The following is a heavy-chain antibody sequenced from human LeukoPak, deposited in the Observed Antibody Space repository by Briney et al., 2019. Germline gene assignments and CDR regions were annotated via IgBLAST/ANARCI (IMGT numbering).Heavy chain of an antibody. CDR3: ATHRASLFDR. J-gene: IGHJ6*01. V-gene: IGHV4-59*08. D-gene: IGHD3-9*01. Sequence: PSETLSLTCTVSGGSISNYYWSWIRQPPGKGLEWIGYIYYSGSTNYNPSLKSRVTISVDTSKNQFSLKLSSVTAGDTAVYYCATHRASLFDRWGQGT. CDR1: GGSISNYY. CDR2: IYYSGST.